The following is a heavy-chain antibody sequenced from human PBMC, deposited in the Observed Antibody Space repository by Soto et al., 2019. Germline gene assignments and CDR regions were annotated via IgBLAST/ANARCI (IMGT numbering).Heavy chain of an antibody. J-gene: IGHJ4*02. CDR3: AKVLRGGAMPGPDY. CDR1: GFIFSSYA. D-gene: IGHD3-16*01. Sequence: EVQLLESGGGLVQPGGSLRLSCAASGFIFSSYAMSWVRQAPGKGLEWVSAISGSGGSTYYADSVKGRFTISRDNSSNTLHLQMSSLRAEDTAVYYCAKVLRGGAMPGPDYWGQGTLVTVSS. CDR2: ISGSGGST. V-gene: IGHV3-23*01.